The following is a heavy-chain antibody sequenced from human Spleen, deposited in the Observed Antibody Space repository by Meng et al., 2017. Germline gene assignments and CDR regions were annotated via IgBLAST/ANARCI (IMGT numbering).Heavy chain of an antibody. Sequence: GESLKISCGASGLIVSSNYMSWVRQAPGKGLECTYNADSVKGRFTISRDNAKNTLYLQMNSLRAEDTAVYYCARDLSWYCSSTSCYSYYGMDVWGQGTTVTVSS. CDR1: GLIVSSNY. D-gene: IGHD2-2*01. CDR3: ARDLSWYCSSTSCYSYYGMDV. J-gene: IGHJ6*02. V-gene: IGHV3-66*03. CDR2: T.